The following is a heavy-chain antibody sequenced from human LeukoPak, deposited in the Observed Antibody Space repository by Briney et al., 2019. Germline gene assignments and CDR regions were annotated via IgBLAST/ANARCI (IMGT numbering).Heavy chain of an antibody. CDR1: GGSISSGDYY. Sequence: PSETLSLTCTVSGGSISSGDYYWSWIRQPPGKGLEWIGYIYYSGSTYYNPSLESRVTISVDTSKNQFSLKLSSETAAHTAVYYCARDVWFGELPPSYFDYWGQGTLVTVSS. V-gene: IGHV4-30-4*01. CDR2: IYYSGST. J-gene: IGHJ4*02. CDR3: ARDVWFGELPPSYFDY. D-gene: IGHD3-10*01.